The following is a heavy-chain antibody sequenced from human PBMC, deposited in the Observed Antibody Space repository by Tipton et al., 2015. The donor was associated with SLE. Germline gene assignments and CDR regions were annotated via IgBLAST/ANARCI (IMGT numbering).Heavy chain of an antibody. J-gene: IGHJ3*01. CDR2: IRSDGRNR. D-gene: IGHD5-12*01. CDR3: AREIMTAGYELGAAFDR. V-gene: IGHV3-33*01. Sequence: SLRLSCAASTFTFRNYAMHWVRQAPGKGLEWVALIRSDGRNRFYADSVQGRFFISRDNSKSELYLQMTSLRADDTAIYHCAREIMTAGYELGAAFDRWGQATMVTVS. CDR1: TFTFRNYA.